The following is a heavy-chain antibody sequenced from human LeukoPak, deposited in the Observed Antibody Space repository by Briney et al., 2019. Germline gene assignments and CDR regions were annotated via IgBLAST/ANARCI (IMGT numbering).Heavy chain of an antibody. D-gene: IGHD3-22*01. V-gene: IGHV4-59*01. CDR2: VSYTGRT. CDR1: GGSITSNY. J-gene: IGHJ3*02. CDR3: ARLLDYDNSGAPDVFDI. Sequence: PSETLSLTCSVSGGSITSNYWTWIRQSPGKGLEYIGHVSYTGRTRYTPSLQRRLTISLDTSNNHFSLPLTSVSAADTAVYYCARLLDYDNSGAPDVFDIWGQGTMVTVSS.